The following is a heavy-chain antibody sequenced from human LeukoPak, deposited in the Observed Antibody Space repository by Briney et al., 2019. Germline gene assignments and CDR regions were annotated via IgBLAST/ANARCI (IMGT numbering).Heavy chain of an antibody. CDR3: AADGITMIVEL. V-gene: IGHV1-58*02. J-gene: IGHJ4*02. CDR1: GFTFTSSA. CDR2: IVVGSGNT. Sequence: SVKVSCKASGFTFTSSAMQWVRQARGQRLEWIGWIVVGSGNTDYAQKFQERVTITRDMSTSTAYMELSSLRSEDTAVYYCAADGITMIVELWGQGALVTVSS. D-gene: IGHD3-22*01.